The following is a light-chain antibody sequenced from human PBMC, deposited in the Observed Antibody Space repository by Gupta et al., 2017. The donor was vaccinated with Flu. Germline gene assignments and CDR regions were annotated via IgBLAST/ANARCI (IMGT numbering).Light chain of an antibody. J-gene: IGKJ2*01. V-gene: IGKV2D-29*01. Sequence: VTTGTAASIYRESTQCHRERDGQKCLCWYRQKPVQPPQLLIYEGSNRDYGVPERFSGSGSRTDFALEIIRGDADDVAVYYCSQSIPHPLTFGQWTKLEIK. CDR2: EGS. CDR3: SQSIPHPLT. CDR1: QCHRERDGQKC.